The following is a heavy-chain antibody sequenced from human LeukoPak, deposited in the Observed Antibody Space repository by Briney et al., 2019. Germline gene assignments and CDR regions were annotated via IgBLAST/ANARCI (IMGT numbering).Heavy chain of an antibody. CDR1: GFTVSSNY. CDR3: ASSRIFGNAMDV. V-gene: IGHV3-53*01. J-gene: IGHJ6*02. CDR2: IHSVGST. Sequence: GALRLSCAASGFTVSSNYMSWVRQAPGKGLEWVSVIHSVGSTDYADSVKGRFTISRDNPENRVDLQVNSLRAEDTAVYYCASSRIFGNAMDVWGQGTTVTVSS. D-gene: IGHD3-3*01.